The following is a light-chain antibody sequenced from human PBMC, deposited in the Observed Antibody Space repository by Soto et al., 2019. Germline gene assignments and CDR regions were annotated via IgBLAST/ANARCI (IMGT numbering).Light chain of an antibody. CDR3: SSYTGSSTVV. J-gene: IGLJ2*01. Sequence: QSALTQPASVSGSPGQSITISCTGTSSDVGGYNYVSWYQQHPGKAPKLMIYEVSNRPSGVSHRFSGSKSGNTASLTISGLQAEDEADYYCSSYTGSSTVVFGGGTQLTVL. V-gene: IGLV2-14*01. CDR2: EVS. CDR1: SSDVGGYNY.